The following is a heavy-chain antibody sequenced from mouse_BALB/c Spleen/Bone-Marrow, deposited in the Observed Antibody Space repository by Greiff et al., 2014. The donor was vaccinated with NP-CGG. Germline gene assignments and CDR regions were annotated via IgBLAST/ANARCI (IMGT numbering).Heavy chain of an antibody. CDR2: MYYSGTI. J-gene: IGHJ4*01. CDR3: ARDRYGYAMDY. CDR1: DISITTGNYR. D-gene: IGHD2-14*01. V-gene: IGHV3-5*02. Sequence: VQLQQSGPGLVKPSQTVSLTCTVTDISITTGNYRWSWIRQFPGNKLEWIGYMYYSGTITYNPSLTSRTTITRDTSKNQVFLEKNSLTAEDTATYFCARDRYGYAMDYWGQGTSVTVSS.